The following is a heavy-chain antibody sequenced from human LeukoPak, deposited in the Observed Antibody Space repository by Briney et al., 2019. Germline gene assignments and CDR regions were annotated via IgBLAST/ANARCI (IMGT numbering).Heavy chain of an antibody. V-gene: IGHV3-21*01. J-gene: IGHJ4*02. CDR1: GFRFSGYS. CDR2: INDYSTEI. Sequence: PGGSLRLPCVASGFRFSGYSMNWVRQAPGKGLEWVSIINDYSTEIHYADSVKGRFTISRDNAKNSLYLQMSSLRVEDTAVYYCARDMDQLPDENWGRGTLVTVSS. CDR3: ARDMDQLPDEN. D-gene: IGHD1-1*01.